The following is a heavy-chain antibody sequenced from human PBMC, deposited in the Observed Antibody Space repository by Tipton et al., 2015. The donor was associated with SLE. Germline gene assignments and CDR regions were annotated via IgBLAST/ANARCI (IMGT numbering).Heavy chain of an antibody. CDR3: SEGYYFDY. CDR2: IYYSGST. V-gene: IGHV4-39*07. CDR1: GGSISSSSYY. Sequence: TLSLTCTVSGGSISSSSYYWCWIRQPPGKGLEWIGSIYYSGSTYYNPSLKSRVTISVDTSKNQFSLKLSSVTAADTAVYYCSEGYYFDYWGQGTLVTVSS. J-gene: IGHJ4*02.